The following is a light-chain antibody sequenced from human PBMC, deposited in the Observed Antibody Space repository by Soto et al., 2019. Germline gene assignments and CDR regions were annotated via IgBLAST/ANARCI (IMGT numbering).Light chain of an antibody. J-gene: IGLJ3*02. Sequence: QSALTQPASVSASPGQSITISCTGTHSDVGGYDRVSWSQQHPGKPPKLIIFEVSYRPSGVSNRFSGSTSGNTASLTISVLQAEDEAYYYCTSFTSTNTWVFGGGTKLTVL. CDR1: HSDVGGYDR. CDR3: TSFTSTNTWV. CDR2: EVS. V-gene: IGLV2-14*01.